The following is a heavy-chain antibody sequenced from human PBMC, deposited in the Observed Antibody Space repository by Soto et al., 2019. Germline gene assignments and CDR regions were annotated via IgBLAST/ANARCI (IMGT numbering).Heavy chain of an antibody. CDR1: GFSFRNFE. Sequence: QLVESGGGLAQPGGSLRLSCAASGFSFRNFEMNWVRQAPGKGLGWVSYISSSGAITYYADSVKGRFTISRDNAENSLYLQMNSLRAEDTAVYYCASTGKYCSSSTCYGNNWFDPWGQGTLVTVSS. CDR3: ASTGKYCSSSTCYGNNWFDP. V-gene: IGHV3-48*03. J-gene: IGHJ5*02. D-gene: IGHD2-2*01. CDR2: ISSSGAIT.